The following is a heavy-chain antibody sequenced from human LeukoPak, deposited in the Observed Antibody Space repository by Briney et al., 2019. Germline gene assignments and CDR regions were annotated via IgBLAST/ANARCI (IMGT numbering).Heavy chain of an antibody. J-gene: IGHJ4*02. Sequence: SETLSLTCTVSGGSISSSNYYWGWIRQPPGKGLEWIGNFYYSGSTYYNPSLKSRVTISVDTSKNQFSLKLSSVTAADTAVYYCARQDCSGGGCYSGSYYLDYWGQGTLVTVSS. V-gene: IGHV4-39*01. CDR2: FYYSGST. D-gene: IGHD2-15*01. CDR3: ARQDCSGGGCYSGSYYLDY. CDR1: GGSISSSNYY.